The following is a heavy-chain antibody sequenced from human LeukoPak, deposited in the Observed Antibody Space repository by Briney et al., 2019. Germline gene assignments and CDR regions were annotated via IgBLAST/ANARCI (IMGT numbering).Heavy chain of an antibody. Sequence: GGSLRLSCAVPGFTFSSYSMNWVRQAPEKGLEWVSSISSSIGYIYYADSVKGRFTISRDNAKNSLYLQMNSLRAEDTAVYYCARYDYSSYYGMDVWGQGTTVTVSS. CDR2: ISSSIGYI. CDR3: ARYDYSSYYGMDV. J-gene: IGHJ6*02. V-gene: IGHV3-21*01. D-gene: IGHD4-11*01. CDR1: GFTFSSYS.